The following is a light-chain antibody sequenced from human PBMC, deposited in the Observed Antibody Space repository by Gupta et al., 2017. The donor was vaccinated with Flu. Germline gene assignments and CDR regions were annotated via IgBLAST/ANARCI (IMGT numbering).Light chain of an antibody. CDR3: MQHRQTVT. Sequence: EIMMTLSPLSLHVSPGESAPIPCRSSQSLLHSNGYNYLNWYLQKQRQSQQLLISMGSNRAAGVPDRCSGSGSGTDFTLKISRVEAEDVGVYYCMQHRQTVTFGGGTKVEIK. CDR1: QSLLHSNGYNY. V-gene: IGKV2-28*01. CDR2: MGS. J-gene: IGKJ4*02.